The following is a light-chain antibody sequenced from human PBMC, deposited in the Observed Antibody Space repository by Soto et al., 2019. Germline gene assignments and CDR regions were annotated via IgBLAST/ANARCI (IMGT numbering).Light chain of an antibody. Sequence: QAVVNQPPSASGTPGQRVSISCSGSSSIFRSNTINWYQRLPGTAPKLLIYTDNQRPSGVPDRFSGSRSGTSASLAISGLQSEDEADYYCSTWDGSLNGWVFGGGTKVTVL. CDR1: SSIFRSNT. V-gene: IGLV1-44*01. CDR2: TDN. CDR3: STWDGSLNGWV. J-gene: IGLJ3*02.